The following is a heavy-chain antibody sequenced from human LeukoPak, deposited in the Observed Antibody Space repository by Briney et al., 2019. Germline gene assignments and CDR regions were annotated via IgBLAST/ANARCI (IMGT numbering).Heavy chain of an antibody. CDR3: ARRVFSGWGYYFDY. CDR2: INPKSGGT. D-gene: IGHD6-19*01. J-gene: IGHJ4*02. Sequence: GASVKVSCKASGYSFTGYYLDWVRQAPGQGLEWMGWINPKSGGTNYAQKFPGRVTMTRDTSISTAYMELSSLRSDDTAIYYCARRVFSGWGYYFDYWGQGTLVTVPS. V-gene: IGHV1-2*02. CDR1: GYSFTGYY.